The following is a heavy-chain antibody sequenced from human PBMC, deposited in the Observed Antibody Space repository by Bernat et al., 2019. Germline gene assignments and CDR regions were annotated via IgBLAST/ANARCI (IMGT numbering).Heavy chain of an antibody. J-gene: IGHJ4*02. V-gene: IGHV3-30*02. Sequence: QLVESGGGVVQPGGSLRLSCAASGFTFSTYGMHWVRQAPGKGLEWVEFVRYDGTDTYYATSVKGRFTITRDNYKNTLHLQMNSLRVEDTAVYYCAKSIMPGAIDCWGQGTLVAVSS. D-gene: IGHD2-2*01. CDR2: VRYDGTDT. CDR1: GFTFSTYG. CDR3: AKSIMPGAIDC.